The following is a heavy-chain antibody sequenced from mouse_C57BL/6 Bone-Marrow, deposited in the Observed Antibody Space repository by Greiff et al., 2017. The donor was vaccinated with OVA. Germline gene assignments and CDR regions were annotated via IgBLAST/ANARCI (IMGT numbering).Heavy chain of an antibody. CDR1: GFTFSDYG. CDR3: ARYDDYDEGDY. Sequence: EVKLVESGGGLVKPGWSLKLSCAASGFTFSDYGMHWVRQAPEKGLEWVAYISSGSSTIYYADTVKGRFTISRDNAKNTLFLQMTSLRSEDTAMYYCARYDDYDEGDYWGQGTTLTVSS. D-gene: IGHD2-4*01. CDR2: ISSGSSTI. V-gene: IGHV5-17*01. J-gene: IGHJ2*01.